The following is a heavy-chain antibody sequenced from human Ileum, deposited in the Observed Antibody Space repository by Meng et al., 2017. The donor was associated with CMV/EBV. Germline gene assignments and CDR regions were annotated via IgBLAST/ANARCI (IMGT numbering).Heavy chain of an antibody. V-gene: IGHV4-39*01. D-gene: IGHD3-16*01. Sequence: LRLSCSVSGASISSSTYYWGWIRQSPGKGLEWIGSIYFSGSSFYNPSLQGQVTISIDTSKSQFSLKVNSVTAADTAVYYCARSLSRYYFGMDVWGQGTTVTVSS. CDR2: IYFSGSS. CDR1: GASISSSTYY. J-gene: IGHJ6*02. CDR3: ARSLSRYYFGMDV.